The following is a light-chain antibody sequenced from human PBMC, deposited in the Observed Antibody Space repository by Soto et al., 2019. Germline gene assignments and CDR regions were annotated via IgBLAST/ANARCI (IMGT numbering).Light chain of an antibody. V-gene: IGLV9-49*01. J-gene: IGLJ2*01. CDR2: VGTGGIVG. Sequence: QSVLTQPPSASASLGASVTLTCTLSSGYNDYKVDWYQQRPGKSPRFVMRVGTGGIVGSKGDGIPDRFSVLGSGLNRYPTLDNIEQEDESEYDCWAAHGSGSKSVDVFGGGTKLTVL. CDR3: WAAHGSGSKSVDV. CDR1: SGYNDYK.